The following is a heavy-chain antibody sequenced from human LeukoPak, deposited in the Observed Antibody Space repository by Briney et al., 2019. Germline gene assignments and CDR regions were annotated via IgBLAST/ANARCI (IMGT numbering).Heavy chain of an antibody. Sequence: GGSLRLSCAASGFTFTNSAMTWVRQAPGKGLEWVSTVSGSGGNTYYADSVKGRFTISRDNSENTLYLQMNSLRAQDTAVYYCAKSLAVPGSPDYWGQGTLVTVSS. D-gene: IGHD6-19*01. V-gene: IGHV3-23*01. J-gene: IGHJ4*02. CDR3: AKSLAVPGSPDY. CDR1: GFTFTNSA. CDR2: VSGSGGNT.